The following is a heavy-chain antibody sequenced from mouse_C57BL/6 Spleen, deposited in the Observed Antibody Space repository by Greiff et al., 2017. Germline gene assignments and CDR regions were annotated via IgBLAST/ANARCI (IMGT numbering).Heavy chain of an antibody. D-gene: IGHD1-1*01. CDR3: ARGDYGSSYVDYFDY. V-gene: IGHV3-6*01. J-gene: IGHJ2*01. CDR2: ISYDGSN. CDR1: GYSITSGYY. Sequence: EVQRVESGPGLVKPSQSLSLTCSVTGYSITSGYYWNWIRQFPGNKLEWMGYISYDGSNNYNPSLKNRISITRDTSKNQFFLKLNSVTTEDTATYYCARGDYGSSYVDYFDYWGQGTTLTVSS.